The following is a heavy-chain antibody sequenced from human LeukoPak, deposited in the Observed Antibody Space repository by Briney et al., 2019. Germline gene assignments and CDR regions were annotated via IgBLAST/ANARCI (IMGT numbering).Heavy chain of an antibody. CDR3: ARDPYYYDSSGYYYVPPDY. CDR1: RFTFSSYA. Sequence: QTGGSLRLSCAASRFTFSSYAMHWVRQAPGKGLEWVAVISYDGSNKYYADSVKGRFTISRDNSKNTLYLQMNSLRAEDTAVYYCARDPYYYDSSGYYYVPPDYWGQGTLVTVSS. D-gene: IGHD3-22*01. J-gene: IGHJ4*02. V-gene: IGHV3-30-3*01. CDR2: ISYDGSNK.